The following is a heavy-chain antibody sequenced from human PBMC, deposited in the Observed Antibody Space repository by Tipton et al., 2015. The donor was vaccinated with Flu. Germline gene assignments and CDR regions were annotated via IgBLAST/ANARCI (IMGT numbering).Heavy chain of an antibody. D-gene: IGHD6-13*01. CDR2: ISYDGSNK. J-gene: IGHJ4*02. CDR1: GFTFSSYA. Sequence: RSLRLSCAASGFTFSSYAMHWVRQAPGKGLEWVAVISYDGSNKYYADSVKGRFTISRDNSKNTLYLQMNSLRAEDTAVYYCARDVNGYSSSCPLYWGQGTLVTVSS. CDR3: ARDVNGYSSSCPLY. V-gene: IGHV3-30-3*01.